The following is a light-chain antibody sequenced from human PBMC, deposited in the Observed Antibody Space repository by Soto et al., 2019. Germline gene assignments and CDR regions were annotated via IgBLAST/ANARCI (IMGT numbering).Light chain of an antibody. CDR1: TSDVGSYNL. J-gene: IGLJ3*02. CDR3: CSYAGSRTFVV. CDR2: EGT. Sequence: QSVLTQPASMSGSPGQSITISCTGTTSDVGSYNLISWYQQYPGTAPKLIIYEGTKRPSGISNRFSASKSGNTASLTISGLQAEVEADYYCCSYAGSRTFVVLGGGTKLTVL. V-gene: IGLV2-23*03.